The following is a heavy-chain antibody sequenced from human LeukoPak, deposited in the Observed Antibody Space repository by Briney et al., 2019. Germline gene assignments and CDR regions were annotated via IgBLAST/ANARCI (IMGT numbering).Heavy chain of an antibody. CDR2: IYTSGST. D-gene: IGHD3-16*01. V-gene: IGHV4-61*02. CDR3: AREGGGENLPFDY. J-gene: IGHJ4*02. CDR1: GGSISSGSYY. Sequence: SETLSLTCTVSGGSISSGSYYWSWIRQPAGKGLEWIGRIYTSGSTNYNPSLKSRVTISVDTSKNQFSLKLSSVTAADTAVYYCAREGGGENLPFDYWGQGTLVTVSS.